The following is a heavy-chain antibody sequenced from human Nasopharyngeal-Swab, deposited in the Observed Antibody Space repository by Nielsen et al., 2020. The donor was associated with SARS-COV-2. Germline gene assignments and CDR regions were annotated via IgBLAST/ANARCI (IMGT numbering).Heavy chain of an antibody. D-gene: IGHD3-10*01. CDR2: IIPIFGTA. J-gene: IGHJ6*02. Sequence: SVKVACKASGGTLSSYAISWVRQAPGQGLEWMGGIIPIFGTANYAQKFQGRVTITADESTSTAYMELSSLRSEDTAVYYCARGGYYDSGSYFHYYYGMDVWGQGTTVTVSS. CDR1: GGTLSSYA. V-gene: IGHV1-69*13. CDR3: ARGGYYDSGSYFHYYYGMDV.